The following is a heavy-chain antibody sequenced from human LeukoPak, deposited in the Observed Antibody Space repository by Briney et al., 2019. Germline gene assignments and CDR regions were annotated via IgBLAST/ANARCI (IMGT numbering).Heavy chain of an antibody. Sequence: GGSLRLSCAASGFTVSSNYMSWVRQAPGKGLEWVSVIYSGGSTYYADSVKGRFTISRDNSKNTVYLQMNSLRGEDTAVYYCAKSRVPGVSVSDYWGQGTLVTVSS. CDR2: IYSGGST. CDR3: AKSRVPGVSVSDY. V-gene: IGHV3-53*01. CDR1: GFTVSSNY. J-gene: IGHJ4*02.